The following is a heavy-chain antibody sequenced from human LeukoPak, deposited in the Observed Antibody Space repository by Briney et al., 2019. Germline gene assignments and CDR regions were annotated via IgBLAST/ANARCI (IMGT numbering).Heavy chain of an antibody. CDR2: IIPILGIA. J-gene: IGHJ4*02. Sequence: SVKVSCKASGGTFSSYTISWVRHAPGQGLEWMGRIIPILGIANYAQKFQGRVTITADKSTSTAYMELSSLRSEDTAVYYSYAGDTVTTPGGFDYCGQGNLVTVSS. V-gene: IGHV1-69*02. D-gene: IGHD4-17*01. CDR1: GGTFSSYT. CDR3: YAGDTVTTPGGFDY.